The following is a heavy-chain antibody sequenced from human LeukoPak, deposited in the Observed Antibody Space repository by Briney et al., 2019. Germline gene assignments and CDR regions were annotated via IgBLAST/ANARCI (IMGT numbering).Heavy chain of an antibody. V-gene: IGHV3-30*18. Sequence: GRSLRLSCAASGFTFSSYGLHWVRQAPGKGLEWVVVISYDGSNKFCADSVKGRFTISRDNSKNTLYLQMNSLRAEDTAMYYCAKNTGTYDGLIDSWGQGTLVTVSS. CDR1: GFTFSSYG. D-gene: IGHD1-26*01. J-gene: IGHJ4*02. CDR3: AKNTGTYDGLIDS. CDR2: ISYDGSNK.